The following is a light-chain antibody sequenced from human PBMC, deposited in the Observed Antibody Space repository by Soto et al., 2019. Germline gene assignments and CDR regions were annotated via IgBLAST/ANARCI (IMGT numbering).Light chain of an antibody. CDR1: SGDFNY. CDR3: SSYTSTSTLV. Sequence: QSALTQPASVSGSPGQSITISCTGTSGDFNYVSWYQQHPGKAPKLMIYDVSNRPSGVSNRFSGSKSGNTASLTISGLQAEDEADYSCSSYTSTSTLVFGGGTKLTVL. CDR2: DVS. V-gene: IGLV2-14*01. J-gene: IGLJ2*01.